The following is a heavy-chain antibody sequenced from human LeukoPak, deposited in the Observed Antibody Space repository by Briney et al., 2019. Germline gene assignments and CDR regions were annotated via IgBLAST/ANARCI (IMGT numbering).Heavy chain of an antibody. D-gene: IGHD2-21*02. J-gene: IGHJ4*02. CDR1: GFTFSSYA. CDR3: ARGGSHIVVVTASGRLDY. V-gene: IGHV3-30*04. Sequence: GGSLRLSCAASGFTFSSYAMHWVRQAPGKGLEWVAVISYDGSNKYYADSVKGRFTISRDNSKNTLYLQMNSLRAEDTAVYYCARGGSHIVVVTASGRLDYWGQGTLVTVSS. CDR2: ISYDGSNK.